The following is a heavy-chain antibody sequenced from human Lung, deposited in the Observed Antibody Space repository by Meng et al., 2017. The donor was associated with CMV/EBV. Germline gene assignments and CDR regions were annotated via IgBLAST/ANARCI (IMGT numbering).Heavy chain of an antibody. V-gene: IGHV3-7*01. J-gene: IGHJ1*01. CDR3: AGTAAAGISWSEYFQH. D-gene: IGHD6-13*01. Sequence: GESLKISCAASGFTFSSYWMSWVRQAPGKGLEWVANIKQDGSEKYYVDSVKGRFTISRDNAKNSLYLQMNSLRAEDTAVYYCAGTAAAGISWSEYFQHWGQGXLVTFSS. CDR2: IKQDGSEK. CDR1: GFTFSSYW.